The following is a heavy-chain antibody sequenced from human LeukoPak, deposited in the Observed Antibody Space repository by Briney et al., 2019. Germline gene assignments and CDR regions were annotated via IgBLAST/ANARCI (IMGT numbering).Heavy chain of an antibody. CDR3: ARRVLGYCSSTSCYDPYYFDY. J-gene: IGHJ4*02. Sequence: SETLSLTCAVYGGSFSGYYWSWIRQPPGKGLEWIGEINHGGSTNYNPSLKSRVTISVDTSKNQFSLKLSSVTAADMAVYYCARRVLGYCSSTSCYDPYYFDYWGQGTLVTVSS. CDR2: INHGGST. D-gene: IGHD2-2*01. V-gene: IGHV4-34*01. CDR1: GGSFSGYY.